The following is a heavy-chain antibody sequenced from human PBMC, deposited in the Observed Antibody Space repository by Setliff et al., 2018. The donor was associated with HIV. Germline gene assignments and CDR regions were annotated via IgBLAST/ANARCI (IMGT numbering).Heavy chain of an antibody. CDR1: GYTFTDYC. J-gene: IGHJ4*02. Sequence: GASVKVSCKASGYTFTDYCMHWVRQAPGQGLEWMGWINPNTGATNYAQTFQGRVTVTRDTSIRTAYMDLSSLRSDDTALYYCARGPVGGTVDYWGQGTLVTVS. V-gene: IGHV1-2*02. CDR2: INPNTGAT. CDR3: ARGPVGGTVDY. D-gene: IGHD1-26*01.